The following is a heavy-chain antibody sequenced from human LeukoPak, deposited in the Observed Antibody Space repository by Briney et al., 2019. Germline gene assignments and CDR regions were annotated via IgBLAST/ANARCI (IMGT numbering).Heavy chain of an antibody. V-gene: IGHV3-23*01. CDR2: ISDSGNT. Sequence: GGSLRLSCAASGFTLSSYAMSWVRQAPGKGLEWVSAISDSGNTYHADSVKGRFTISRDRSKNTLFLQMNRLRPEDAAVYYCAKAPVTTCRGAYCYPFDFWGQGTLVTVSS. D-gene: IGHD2-21*01. CDR1: GFTLSSYA. CDR3: AKAPVTTCRGAYCYPFDF. J-gene: IGHJ4*02.